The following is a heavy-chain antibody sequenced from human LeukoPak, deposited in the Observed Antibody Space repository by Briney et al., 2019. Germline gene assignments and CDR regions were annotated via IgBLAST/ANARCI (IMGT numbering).Heavy chain of an antibody. D-gene: IGHD3-10*01. CDR1: GFTFSSYE. CDR3: ARNRVLLWFGELYSIPYYYYYMDV. Sequence: GGSLRLSCAASGFTFSSYEMNWVRQAPGKGLEWVSYIRSSGDTIYYADSVKGRFTISRDNAKDSLYLQMNSLTAEDTAVYYCARNRVLLWFGELYSIPYYYYYMDVWGKGTTVTISS. V-gene: IGHV3-48*03. J-gene: IGHJ6*03. CDR2: IRSSGDTI.